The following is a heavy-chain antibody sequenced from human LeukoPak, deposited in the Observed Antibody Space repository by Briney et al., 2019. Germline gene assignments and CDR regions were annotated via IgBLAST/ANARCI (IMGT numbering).Heavy chain of an antibody. J-gene: IGHJ4*02. Sequence: PGGSRNLSCAASGFTFSGYWMHWVRRAPGKGLEWVSRINEDASIITYAASVKGRFIISRDNTKNSLYLQMNSLRAEDTAVYYCVRDLILVWTPGDDFDFWGQGTLVTVSS. CDR2: INEDASII. CDR3: VRDLILVWTPGDDFDF. D-gene: IGHD3-16*01. V-gene: IGHV3-74*01. CDR1: GFTFSGYW.